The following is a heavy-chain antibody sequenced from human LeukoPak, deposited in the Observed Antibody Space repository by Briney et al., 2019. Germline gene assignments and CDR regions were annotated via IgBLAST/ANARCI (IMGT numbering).Heavy chain of an antibody. V-gene: IGHV1-18*01. J-gene: IGHJ4*02. D-gene: IGHD3-9*01. CDR3: ARGRYYDILTGSTIDY. Sequence: ASVKVSCKASGYTFTSYGISWVRQAPGQGLEWMGWISAYNGNTNYAQKLQGRVTMTTDTSTSTAYMELRSLRSDDTAVYYCARGRYYDILTGSTIDYWGQGTLVTVSS. CDR2: ISAYNGNT. CDR1: GYTFTSYG.